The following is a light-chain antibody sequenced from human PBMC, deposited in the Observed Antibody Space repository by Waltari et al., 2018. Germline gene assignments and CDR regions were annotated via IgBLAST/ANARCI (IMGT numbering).Light chain of an antibody. Sequence: IVMTQSPATLSVSQGERATLSCRASQCVRNNLVWYQQKPGQAPRLLIYGASTRVTGIPARFSGSGSGTEFTLTISSLQSEDFAVYYCQQYNNWPPWTFGQGTKVEIK. CDR1: QCVRNN. J-gene: IGKJ1*01. V-gene: IGKV3-15*01. CDR2: GAS. CDR3: QQYNNWPPWT.